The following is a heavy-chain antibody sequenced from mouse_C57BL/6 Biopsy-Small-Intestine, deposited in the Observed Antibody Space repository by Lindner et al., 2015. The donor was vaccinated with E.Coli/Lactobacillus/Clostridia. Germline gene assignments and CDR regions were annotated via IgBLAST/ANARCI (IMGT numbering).Heavy chain of an antibody. Sequence: QLQESGAELARPGASVKLSCKASGYTFTSYGISWVKQRTGQGLEWIGEVLPGSGTTNYNEKFKGKATFAADTYSSTAYMQLNSLTTEDSAIYYCARRWSYAMDYWGQGTSVTVSS. D-gene: IGHD2-3*01. CDR2: VLPGSGTT. J-gene: IGHJ4*01. CDR1: GYTFTSYG. V-gene: IGHV1-81*01. CDR3: ARRWSYAMDY.